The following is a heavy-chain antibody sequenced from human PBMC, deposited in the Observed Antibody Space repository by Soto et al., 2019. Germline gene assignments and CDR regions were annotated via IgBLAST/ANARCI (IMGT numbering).Heavy chain of an antibody. Sequence: QVQLVQSGAEVKTPGSSVEVSCKASGGIFSSFSITWVRQVPGHRLEWMGGIIPMTGTPNYAEKFQGRLTLTADASTRTAYLVLSSLKSEDTAVYYCARGPILPGATSWLDPWGQGTVVFVSS. CDR3: ARGPILPGATSWLDP. CDR2: IIPMTGTP. J-gene: IGHJ5*02. D-gene: IGHD1-1*01. V-gene: IGHV1-69*01. CDR1: GGIFSSFS.